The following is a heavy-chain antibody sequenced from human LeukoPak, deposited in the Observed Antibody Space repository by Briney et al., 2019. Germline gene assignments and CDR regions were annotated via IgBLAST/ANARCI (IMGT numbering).Heavy chain of an antibody. D-gene: IGHD6-13*01. Sequence: GGSLRLSCAASGFTFSSYAMSWVRQAPGKGLEWVSAISGSGGSTYYADSVKGRFTISRDNAKNSLYLQMNSLRAEDTAVYYCAREGSWYDWFDPWGQGTLVTVSS. J-gene: IGHJ5*02. CDR3: AREGSWYDWFDP. CDR2: ISGSGGST. CDR1: GFTFSSYA. V-gene: IGHV3-23*01.